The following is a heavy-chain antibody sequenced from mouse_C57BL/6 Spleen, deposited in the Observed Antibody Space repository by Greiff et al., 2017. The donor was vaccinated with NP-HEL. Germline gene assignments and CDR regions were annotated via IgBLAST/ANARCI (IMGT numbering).Heavy chain of an antibody. D-gene: IGHD1-1*01. V-gene: IGHV1-15*01. Sequence: QVQLQQSGAELVRPGASVTLSCKASGYTFTDYEMHWVKQTPVHGLEWIGAIDPETGGTAYNQKFKGKAILTADKSSSTAYMELRSLTSEDSAVYYCTRNLIYYYGSSYFAYWGQGTLVTVSA. CDR1: GYTFTDYE. CDR2: IDPETGGT. CDR3: TRNLIYYYGSSYFAY. J-gene: IGHJ3*01.